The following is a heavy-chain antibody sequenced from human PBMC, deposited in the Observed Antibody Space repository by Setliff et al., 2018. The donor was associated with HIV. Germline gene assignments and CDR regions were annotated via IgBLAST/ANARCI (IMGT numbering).Heavy chain of an antibody. J-gene: IGHJ4*02. D-gene: IGHD4-17*01. Sequence: GASVKVSCKASGYNFITYGISWVRQAPGQGLEWMGWISGKNGNTNYAQRFQGRVTLTTDTSTTTAYLDLRSLRSDDTAVYYCVRESLTTVSSYWGQGTLVTVSS. CDR3: VRESLTTVSSY. CDR1: GYNFITYG. CDR2: ISGKNGNT. V-gene: IGHV1-18*01.